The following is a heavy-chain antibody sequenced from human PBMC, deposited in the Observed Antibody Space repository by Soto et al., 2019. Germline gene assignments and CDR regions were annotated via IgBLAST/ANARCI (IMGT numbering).Heavy chain of an antibody. D-gene: IGHD6-13*01. J-gene: IGHJ4*02. CDR1: VASISNTDW. Sequence: PSESLSLACAVSVASISNTDWWSWVRQRPGKGLEWIGEIYHSGTTNCDPSLKSRVTISLDKSKSQFSLKLTSVTAADTAVYYCAIPGAGDFDYWGQGTLVTVSS. CDR3: AIPGAGDFDY. CDR2: IYHSGTT. V-gene: IGHV4-4*02.